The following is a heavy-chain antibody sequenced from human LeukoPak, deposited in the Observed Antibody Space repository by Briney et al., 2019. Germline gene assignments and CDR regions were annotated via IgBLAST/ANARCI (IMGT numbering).Heavy chain of an antibody. J-gene: IGHJ4*02. CDR3: ARDSARSGYYYEPDY. Sequence: SETLSLTCTVSGGSISSSRYYWGWIRQPPGKGLEWIGSIYYSGSTYYNPSLKSRVTISVDTSKNQFSLKLSSVTAADPAVYYCARDSARSGYYYEPDYWGQGTLVTVSS. V-gene: IGHV4-39*07. CDR1: GGSISSSRYY. CDR2: IYYSGST. D-gene: IGHD3-22*01.